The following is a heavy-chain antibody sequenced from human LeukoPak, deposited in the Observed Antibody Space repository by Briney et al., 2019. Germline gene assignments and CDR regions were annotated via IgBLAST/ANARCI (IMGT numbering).Heavy chain of an antibody. CDR2: MYDSGST. CDR3: ARVRERRWNSPDAFDI. V-gene: IGHV4-59*01. Sequence: SETLSLTCTVSGGSIRSYYWSWIRQPPGKGLEWIGYMYDSGSTNYNPSLKSRVTISVDTSKNQFSLKVSSVTAADTAVYYCARVRERRWNSPDAFDIWGQGTMVTVSS. CDR1: GGSIRSYY. J-gene: IGHJ3*02. D-gene: IGHD1-1*01.